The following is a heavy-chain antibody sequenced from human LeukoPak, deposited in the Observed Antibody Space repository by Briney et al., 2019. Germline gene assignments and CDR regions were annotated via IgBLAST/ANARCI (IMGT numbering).Heavy chain of an antibody. Sequence: SETLSLTSTVSGGSISSYYWSWIRQPPGKGLEWIGYIYYSGSTSYNPSLKSRVTISVDTSKNQFSLKLSSVTAADTAVYYCATYHFRGDTSHYFDYWGQGTLVTVSS. D-gene: IGHD3-10*02. CDR3: ATYHFRGDTSHYFDY. CDR1: GGSISSYY. V-gene: IGHV4-59*01. J-gene: IGHJ4*02. CDR2: IYYSGST.